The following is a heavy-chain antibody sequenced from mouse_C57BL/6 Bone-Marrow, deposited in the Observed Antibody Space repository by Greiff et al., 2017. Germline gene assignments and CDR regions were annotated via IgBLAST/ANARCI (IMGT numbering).Heavy chain of an antibody. CDR3: AREDITTVGAR. J-gene: IGHJ4*01. V-gene: IGHV5-4*01. CDR1: GFTFSSYA. Sequence: EVQLVESGGGLVKPGGSLKLSCAASGFTFSSYAMSWVRQTPEKRLEWVATISDGGSYTYYPDNVKGRFTISRDNAKNNLYLQMSHLKSEDTAMYYCAREDITTVGARWGQGTSVTVSS. D-gene: IGHD1-1*01. CDR2: ISDGGSYT.